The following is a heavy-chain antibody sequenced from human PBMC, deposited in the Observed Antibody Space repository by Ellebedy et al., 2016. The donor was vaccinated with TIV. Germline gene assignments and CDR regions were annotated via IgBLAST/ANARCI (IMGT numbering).Heavy chain of an antibody. CDR1: GFTFSDYY. J-gene: IGHJ5*02. V-gene: IGHV3-11*01. Sequence: GESLKISCAASGFTFSDYYMIWIRQAPGKGLEWVSYISNSCSTIYYADSVKGRFTISRDNAKNSLSLLMNSLRAEDTAVYYCARDARFIDQQHNWFDPWGQGTLVTFSS. D-gene: IGHD2-2*01. CDR2: ISNSCSTI. CDR3: ARDARFIDQQHNWFDP.